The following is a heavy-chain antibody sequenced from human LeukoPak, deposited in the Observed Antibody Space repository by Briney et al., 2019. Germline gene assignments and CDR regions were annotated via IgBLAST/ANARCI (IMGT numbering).Heavy chain of an antibody. J-gene: IGHJ5*02. CDR2: ISTSSRYI. V-gene: IGHV3-21*01. D-gene: IGHD2-2*01. Sequence: GGSLRLSCAASGFKFDDYDMNWVRQAPGKGLEWVSSISTSSRYIYYKDSVRGRFTISRDDAKNSLYLEMNSLRAEDTAVYYCARADCSSSTCYLRRSWFDPWGQGTLVTVSS. CDR3: ARADCSSSTCYLRRSWFDP. CDR1: GFKFDDYD.